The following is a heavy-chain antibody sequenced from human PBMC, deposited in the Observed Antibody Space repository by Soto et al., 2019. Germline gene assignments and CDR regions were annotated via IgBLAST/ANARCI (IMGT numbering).Heavy chain of an antibody. CDR2: IKHTGDA. CDR1: GDSIKTETW. V-gene: IGHV4-4*02. Sequence: QVHLQESGPGLVKPSETLSLTCAVSGDSIKTETWWSWLRQLPGTGLEWIGEIKHTGDANANPALRGRVSMSVDRTKNQFFLNLRSVSAADTAVYFCAREGRLHWFESWGQGTLVTVSS. J-gene: IGHJ5*01. CDR3: AREGRLHWFES.